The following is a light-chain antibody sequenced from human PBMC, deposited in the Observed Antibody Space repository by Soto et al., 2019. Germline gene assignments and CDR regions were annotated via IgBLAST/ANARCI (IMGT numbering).Light chain of an antibody. Sequence: QSALTQPASVSGSPGQSITISCTGTSSDVGSYNLVSWYQQHPGKAPKLMIYEVSKRPSGVSNRFSGSKSGNTASLTISGPQAEDEADYYCCSYAGSSTFFGTGTKLTVL. V-gene: IGLV2-23*02. CDR2: EVS. J-gene: IGLJ1*01. CDR3: CSYAGSSTF. CDR1: SSDVGSYNL.